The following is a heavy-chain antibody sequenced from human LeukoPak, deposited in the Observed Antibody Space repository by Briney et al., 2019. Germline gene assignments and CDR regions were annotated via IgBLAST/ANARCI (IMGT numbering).Heavy chain of an antibody. V-gene: IGHV3-7*01. Sequence: GRSLRLSCAASGFTFSNYWMSWVRQAPGKWLEWVDNIKEDGSEKYYVDSVKCRFTISRDNAKNSLYLQMNSLRAEDTAVYYCARTIRGYWGQGTLVTVSS. CDR1: GFTFSNYW. CDR3: ARTIRGY. D-gene: IGHD3-10*01. CDR2: IKEDGSEK. J-gene: IGHJ4*02.